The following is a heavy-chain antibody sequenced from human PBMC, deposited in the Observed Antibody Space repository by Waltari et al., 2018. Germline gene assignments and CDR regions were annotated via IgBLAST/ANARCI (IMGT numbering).Heavy chain of an antibody. CDR1: GFTFSHSW. D-gene: IGHD6-19*01. V-gene: IGHV3-74*01. CDR3: VTTGVAGFY. Sequence: EVQLVESGGGLVQPGGSLRLSCAAYGFTFSHSWMYWVLQSPGKGLGGVSRISRDWSNVNYADSVKGRFTISRDNAKSTLFLQMNSLRVDDTALYYCVTTGVAGFYWGQGTRVTVSS. CDR2: ISRDWSNV. J-gene: IGHJ4*02.